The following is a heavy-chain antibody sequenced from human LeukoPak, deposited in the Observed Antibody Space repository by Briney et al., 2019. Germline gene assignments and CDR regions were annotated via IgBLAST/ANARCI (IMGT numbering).Heavy chain of an antibody. CDR2: IYHDGST. D-gene: IGHD3-10*01. CDR1: GGSISSNNW. Sequence: SETLSLTCAVSGGSISSNNWWIWVRQSPEKGLEWIGEIYHDGSTNYNPSLKSRVTISMDKSKNQFSLKLSSVTAADTAVYYCARGVRGVIGVGAFDIWGQGTMVTVSS. J-gene: IGHJ3*02. CDR3: ARGVRGVIGVGAFDI. V-gene: IGHV4-4*02.